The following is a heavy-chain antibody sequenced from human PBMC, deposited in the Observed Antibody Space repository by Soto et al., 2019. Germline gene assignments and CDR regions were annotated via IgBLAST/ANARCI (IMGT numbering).Heavy chain of an antibody. CDR3: ARQRARNYYYYYGTEV. CDR1: GYSFTSYW. CDR2: IDPSDSYT. Sequence: LTISCKGSGYSFTSYWISWVRQMPGKGLEWMGRIDPSDSYTNYSPSFQGHVTISADKSISTAYLQWSSLKASDTAMYYCARQRARNYYYYYGTEVWGQGTTVTVSS. J-gene: IGHJ6*02. V-gene: IGHV5-10-1*01.